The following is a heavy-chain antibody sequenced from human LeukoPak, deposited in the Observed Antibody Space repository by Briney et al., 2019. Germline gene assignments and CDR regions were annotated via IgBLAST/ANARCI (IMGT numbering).Heavy chain of an antibody. CDR3: ARHRGGATGLSGFDY. CDR2: IYTSGST. V-gene: IGHV4-61*02. CDR1: GGSISSGSYY. Sequence: SETLSLTCTVSGGSISSGSYYWSWIRQPGGKGLEWIGRIYTSGSTNYNPSLKSRVTISVDTSKNQFSLKPSSVTAADTAVYYCARHRGGATGLSGFDYWGQGTLVTVSS. D-gene: IGHD1-26*01. J-gene: IGHJ4*02.